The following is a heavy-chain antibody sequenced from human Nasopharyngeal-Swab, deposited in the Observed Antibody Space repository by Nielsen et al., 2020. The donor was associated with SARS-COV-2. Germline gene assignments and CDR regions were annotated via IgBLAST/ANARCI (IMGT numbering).Heavy chain of an antibody. CDR2: IAHDASNE. Sequence: GESLKISCAASGFTFSSFGMHWVRQAPGKGLEWVAFIAHDASNEYYGDSVKGRFTISRDYSKNTLYLHMNSLRAEDTAVYYCAKVVDPYVGATTGYFYYGMDVWGQGTTVTVSS. CDR3: AKVVDPYVGATTGYFYYGMDV. V-gene: IGHV3-30*18. J-gene: IGHJ6*02. CDR1: GFTFSSFG. D-gene: IGHD1-26*01.